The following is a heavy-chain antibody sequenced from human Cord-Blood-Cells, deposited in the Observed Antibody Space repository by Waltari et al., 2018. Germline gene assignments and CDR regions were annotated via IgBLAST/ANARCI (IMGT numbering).Heavy chain of an antibody. J-gene: IGHJ3*02. CDR3: AKLGTIGAFDI. CDR2: IRYDGSNK. V-gene: IGHV3-30*02. Sequence: QVQLVESGGGVVQPGGSLRLSCAASGFTFSSYGMHWVRQAPGKGLKWVAFIRYDGSNKYYADSVKGRFTISRDNSKNTLYLQMNSLRAEDTAVYYCAKLGTIGAFDIWGQGTMVTVSS. D-gene: IGHD1-7*01. CDR1: GFTFSSYG.